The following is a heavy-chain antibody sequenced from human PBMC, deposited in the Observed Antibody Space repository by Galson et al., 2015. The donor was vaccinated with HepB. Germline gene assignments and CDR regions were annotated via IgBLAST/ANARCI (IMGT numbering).Heavy chain of an antibody. Sequence: SLRLSCAASGFTFNKHAIHWVRQAPGKGPQWVATLSCDGSKTYYADSVKGRFTISRDNSKNTLYLQMNSLRPDDTAVYYCAKDLANQRDYMHIWGKGTTVIVS. CDR3: AKDLANQRDYMHI. CDR2: LSCDGSKT. D-gene: IGHD1-14*01. V-gene: IGHV3-30*18. J-gene: IGHJ6*03. CDR1: GFTFNKHA.